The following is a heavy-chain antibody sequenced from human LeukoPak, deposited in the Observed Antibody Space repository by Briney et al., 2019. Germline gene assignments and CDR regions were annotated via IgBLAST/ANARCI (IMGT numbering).Heavy chain of an antibody. J-gene: IGHJ4*02. CDR3: ARGEPNEYYYDSSGSSGYYFDY. CDR1: GYTFTGYY. D-gene: IGHD3-22*01. CDR2: INPNSGGT. V-gene: IGHV1-2*02. Sequence: GASVKVSCKASGYTFTGYYMHWVRQAPGQGLEWMGWINPNSGGTNYAQKFQGRVTMTRDTSISTAYMELSRLRSDDTAVYYCARGEPNEYYYDSSGSSGYYFDYWGQGTLVTVSS.